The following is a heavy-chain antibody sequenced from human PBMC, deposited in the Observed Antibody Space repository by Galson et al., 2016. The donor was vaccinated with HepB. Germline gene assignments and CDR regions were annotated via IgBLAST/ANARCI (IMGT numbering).Heavy chain of an antibody. CDR2: IYSGGTT. V-gene: IGHV3-66*04. CDR1: GFTVSSNY. D-gene: IGHD3-16*01. J-gene: IGHJ6*02. Sequence: SLRLSCAASGFTVSSNYMSWVRQAPGKGLEWVSLIYSGGTTYYADSVKGRFTISTDNSKNTVYLQMNSLRGEDTAVYYCARPFFYYYYALDVWGLGTTVTVS. CDR3: ARPFFYYYYALDV.